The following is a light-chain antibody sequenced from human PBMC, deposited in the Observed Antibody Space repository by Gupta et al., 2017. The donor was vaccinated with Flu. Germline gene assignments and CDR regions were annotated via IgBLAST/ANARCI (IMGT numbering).Light chain of an antibody. J-gene: IGKJ2*01. CDR1: QSLLHSNGYTY. V-gene: IGKV2-28*01. Sequence: DIVMTQSPLSLPVTPGEPASISCRSSQSLLHSNGYTYLDWYLQKPGQSPQLLPDRFSGSGSDTDFTLKISRVEAEDVGVYYCMQALQTPKYTFGQGTKLEIK. CDR3: MQALQTPKYT.